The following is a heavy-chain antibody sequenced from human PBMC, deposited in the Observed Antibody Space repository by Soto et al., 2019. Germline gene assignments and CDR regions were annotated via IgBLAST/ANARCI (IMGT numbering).Heavy chain of an antibody. V-gene: IGHV1-18*01. CDR3: ARDPNITFGGVIPSPDAFDI. Sequence: ASVKVSCKASGYTFTSYGISWVRQAPGQGLEWMGWISAYNGNTNYAQKLQGRVTMTTDTSTSTAYMELRSLRSDDTAVYYCARDPNITFGGVIPSPDAFDIWGQGTMVTVSS. CDR2: ISAYNGNT. D-gene: IGHD3-16*02. CDR1: GYTFTSYG. J-gene: IGHJ3*02.